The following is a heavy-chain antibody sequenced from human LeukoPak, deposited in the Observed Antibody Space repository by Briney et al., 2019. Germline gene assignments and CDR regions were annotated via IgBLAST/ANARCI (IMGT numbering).Heavy chain of an antibody. CDR3: ARGSALGSSWFFDY. Sequence: TSETLSLTCTVSGGSISSYYWSWIRQPPGKGLEWIGYIYYSGSTNYNPSLKSRVTISVDTSKNQFSLKLSSVTAADTAVYYCARGSALGSSWFFDYWGQGTLVTVSS. CDR1: GGSISSYY. CDR2: IYYSGST. D-gene: IGHD6-13*01. V-gene: IGHV4-59*01. J-gene: IGHJ4*02.